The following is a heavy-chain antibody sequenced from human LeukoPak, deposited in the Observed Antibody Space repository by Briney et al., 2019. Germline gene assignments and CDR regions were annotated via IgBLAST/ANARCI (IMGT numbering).Heavy chain of an antibody. CDR1: GVSISSHY. Sequence: SETLSLTCTVSGVSISSHYWSWIRQPAGKGLEWIGRIYTSGSTNYNPSLKSRVTMSVDTSNNQFSRKLSSVTAADTAVYYCARDPRGRCSSTSCYTGYWFDPGGQGNLVTVS. V-gene: IGHV4-4*07. CDR3: ARDPRGRCSSTSCYTGYWFDP. J-gene: IGHJ5*02. CDR2: IYTSGST. D-gene: IGHD2-2*02.